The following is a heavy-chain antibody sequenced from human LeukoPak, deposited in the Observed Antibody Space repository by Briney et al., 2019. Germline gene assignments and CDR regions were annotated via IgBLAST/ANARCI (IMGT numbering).Heavy chain of an antibody. CDR2: ISQSGNT. Sequence: SGTLSLTCAVSGVTVSSTNWWSWVRQPPGKGLEWIGEISQSGNTNYNPYLKSRVTILIDKSNNQFSLQLSSVTAADTAVYHCARGPPGYVDYWGRGTLVTVSS. D-gene: IGHD3-10*01. V-gene: IGHV4-4*02. CDR1: GVTVSSTNW. CDR3: ARGPPGYVDY. J-gene: IGHJ4*02.